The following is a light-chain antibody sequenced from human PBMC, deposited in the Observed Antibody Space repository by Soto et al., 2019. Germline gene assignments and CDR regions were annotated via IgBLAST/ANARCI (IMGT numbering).Light chain of an antibody. V-gene: IGKV1-5*03. J-gene: IGKJ1*01. CDR3: QRYNSCPST. Sequence: DIQMTQSPSTLSASVGDRVTIICRASQSISSWLAWYQQKPGKAPILLIYKAYNLESGVPSSFSGSGSGTELNLTNRRLQHNEFETCSCQRYNSCPSTVGQGTKVEIK. CDR1: QSISSW. CDR2: KAY.